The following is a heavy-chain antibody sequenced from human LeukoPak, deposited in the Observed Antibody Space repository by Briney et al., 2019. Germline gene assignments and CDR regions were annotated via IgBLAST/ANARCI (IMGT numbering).Heavy chain of an antibody. CDR2: ISFDATDI. J-gene: IGHJ4*02. CDR1: GFTFSSYG. CDR3: AKPLVVEWERWGD. V-gene: IGHV3-30*18. Sequence: PGGSLRLSCAASGFTFSSYGMHWVRQAPGKGLEWVAVISFDATDIYYADSVKGRFTISRDNSKNTLYLQMNSLRTEDTAVYYCAKPLVVEWERWGDWGQGTLVTVSS. D-gene: IGHD1-26*01.